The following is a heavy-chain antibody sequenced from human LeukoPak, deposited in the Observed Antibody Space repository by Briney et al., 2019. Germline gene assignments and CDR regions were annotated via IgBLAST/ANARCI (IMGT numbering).Heavy chain of an antibody. CDR2: INPSGGST. CDR3: ARRRTSGKNWFDP. CDR1: GYTFTSYY. V-gene: IGHV1-46*01. D-gene: IGHD6-6*01. J-gene: IGHJ5*02. Sequence: GASVKGSCKASGYTFTSYYMHWVRQAPGQGLEWMGIINPSGGSTSYAQKFQGRVTMTRDMSTSTVYMELSSLRSEDTAVYYCARRRTSGKNWFDPWGQGTLVTVSS.